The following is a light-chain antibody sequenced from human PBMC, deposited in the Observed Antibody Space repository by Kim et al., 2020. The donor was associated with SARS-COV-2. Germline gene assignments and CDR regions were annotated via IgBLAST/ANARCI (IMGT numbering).Light chain of an antibody. CDR3: QQYGSSPLC. J-gene: IGKJ4*01. CDR2: GAS. Sequence: EIVLTQSPGTLSLSPGERATLSCRASQSVSSSYLAWYQQKPGQAPRLLIYGASSRATGIPDRFSGSGSGTDFTLTISRLEPEDFAVYYCQQYGSSPLCFGGGTKVDIK. CDR1: QSVSSSY. V-gene: IGKV3-20*01.